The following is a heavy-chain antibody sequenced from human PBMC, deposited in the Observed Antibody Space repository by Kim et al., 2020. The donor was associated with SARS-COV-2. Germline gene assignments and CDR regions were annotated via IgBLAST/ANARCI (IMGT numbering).Heavy chain of an antibody. Sequence: GGSLRLSCAASGFTFSNAWMSWVRQAPGKGLEWVGRIKSKTDGGTTDYAAPVKGRFTISRDDSKNTLYLQMNSLKTEDTAVYYCTTLGDNGWGADYYYGMDVWGQGTTVTVSS. CDR3: TTLGDNGWGADYYYGMDV. V-gene: IGHV3-15*01. CDR2: IKSKTDGGTT. CDR1: GFTFSNAW. D-gene: IGHD1-26*01. J-gene: IGHJ6*02.